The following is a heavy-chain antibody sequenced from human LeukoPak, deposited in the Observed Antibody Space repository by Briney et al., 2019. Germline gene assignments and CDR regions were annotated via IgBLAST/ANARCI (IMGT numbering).Heavy chain of an antibody. Sequence: SETLSLTCAVYGGSFSGYYWSWIRQPPGKGLEWIGEINHSGSTNYNPSLKSRVTISVDTSKNQFYLKLSSVTAADTAVYYCARGDFWSGYFSVWGQGTTVTVSS. CDR3: ARGDFWSGYFSV. CDR2: INHSGST. V-gene: IGHV4-34*01. D-gene: IGHD3-3*01. CDR1: GGSFSGYY. J-gene: IGHJ6*02.